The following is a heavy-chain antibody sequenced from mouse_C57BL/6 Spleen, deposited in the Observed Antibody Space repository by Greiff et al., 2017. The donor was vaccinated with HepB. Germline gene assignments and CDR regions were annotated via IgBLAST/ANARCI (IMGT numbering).Heavy chain of an antibody. CDR1: GFNIKDDY. CDR3: TSNYDVGFAY. V-gene: IGHV14-4*01. CDR2: IDPENGDT. J-gene: IGHJ3*01. Sequence: VQLKQSGAELVRPGASVKLSCTASGFNIKDDYMHWVKQRPEQGLEWIGWIDPENGDTEYASKFQGKATITADTSSNTAYLQLSSLTSEDTAVYYCTSNYDVGFAYWGQGTLVTVSA. D-gene: IGHD2-4*01.